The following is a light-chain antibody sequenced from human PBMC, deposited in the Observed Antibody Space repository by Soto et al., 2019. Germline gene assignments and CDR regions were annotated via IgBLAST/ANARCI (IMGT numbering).Light chain of an antibody. Sequence: QSALTQPASVSGSPGQSITISRTGTSSDVGGYNYVSWYQQHPGKAPKLMIYDVSNRPLGISNRFSGSKSDNTASLTISGLQAEDEADYYCSSYTSSSSYVFGTGTKLTVL. CDR3: SSYTSSSSYV. CDR1: SSDVGGYNY. V-gene: IGLV2-14*01. J-gene: IGLJ1*01. CDR2: DVS.